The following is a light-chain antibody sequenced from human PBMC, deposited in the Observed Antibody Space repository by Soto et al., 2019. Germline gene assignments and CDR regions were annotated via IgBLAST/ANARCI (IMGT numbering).Light chain of an antibody. V-gene: IGKV3-20*01. CDR1: QSVRSNY. J-gene: IGKJ4*01. Sequence: EIVLTQSPGTLSLSSGERVTLSCRASQSVRSNYLAWYQQKPGQAPRLLIYGASSRATGIPDRFGGSGSGTDFTLTISRLEPEDFAVYYCPQYASSPLTFGGGTKVEIK. CDR2: GAS. CDR3: PQYASSPLT.